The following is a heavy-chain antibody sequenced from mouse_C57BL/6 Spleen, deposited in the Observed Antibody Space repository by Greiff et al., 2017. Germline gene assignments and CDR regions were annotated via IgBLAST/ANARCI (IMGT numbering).Heavy chain of an antibody. D-gene: IGHD6-5*01. J-gene: IGHJ4*01. Sequence: EVKLVESGGGLVKPGGSLKLSCAASGFTFSDYGMHWVRQAPEKGLEWVAYISSGSSTIYYADTVKGRFTISRDNAKNTLFLQMTSLRSEDTAMYYCARGALYYYAMDYWGQGTSVTVSS. V-gene: IGHV5-17*01. CDR1: GFTFSDYG. CDR3: ARGALYYYAMDY. CDR2: ISSGSSTI.